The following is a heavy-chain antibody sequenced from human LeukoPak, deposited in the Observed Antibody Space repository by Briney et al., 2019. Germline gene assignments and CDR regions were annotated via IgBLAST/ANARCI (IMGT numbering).Heavy chain of an antibody. D-gene: IGHD6-13*01. CDR1: EFSASNYW. CDR2: IKQVGRQA. V-gene: IGHV3-7*01. CDR3: VRERAGGLAAAGTRIEGSY. J-gene: IGHJ4*02. Sequence: GGSLRLSCVVSEFSASNYWMSWVRQAPGKGLEWVANIKQVGRQANYVDSVKGRFTISRDNAKNSVYLQMNGLLVEDTAVYYCVRERAGGLAAAGTRIEGSYWGQGTQVIVSS.